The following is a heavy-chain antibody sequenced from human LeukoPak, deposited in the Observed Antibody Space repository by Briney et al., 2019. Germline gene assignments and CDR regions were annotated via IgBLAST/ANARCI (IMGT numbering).Heavy chain of an antibody. CDR3: ARVGCTGGSCLAYNYYAMDV. D-gene: IGHD2-15*01. J-gene: IGHJ6*02. Sequence: GGSLRLSCAASGFTFSRYAMHWVRQAPGKGLEWVAVIWYDGSNKYYTDSVKGRFTISRDNSKNTLYLQVNSLRADDTAVYYCARVGCTGGSCLAYNYYAMDVWGQGTTVTVSS. V-gene: IGHV3-33*01. CDR1: GFTFSRYA. CDR2: IWYDGSNK.